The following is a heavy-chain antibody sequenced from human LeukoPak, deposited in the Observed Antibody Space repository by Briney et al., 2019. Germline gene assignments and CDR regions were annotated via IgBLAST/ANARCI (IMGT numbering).Heavy chain of an antibody. CDR1: GFTFSYYA. D-gene: IGHD6-19*01. CDR3: AKEYRFSYSSGWYWDY. Sequence: GGSLRLSCAASGFTFSYYAMSWVRQAPGKGLECVSAISGSGGSTYYADSVKGRFTISRDNSKNTLYLQMNSLRAEDTAVYYCAKEYRFSYSSGWYWDYWGQGTLVTVSS. CDR2: ISGSGGST. J-gene: IGHJ4*02. V-gene: IGHV3-23*01.